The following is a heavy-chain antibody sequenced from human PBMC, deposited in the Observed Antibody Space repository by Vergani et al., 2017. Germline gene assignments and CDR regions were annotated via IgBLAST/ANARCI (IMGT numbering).Heavy chain of an antibody. D-gene: IGHD5/OR15-5a*01. J-gene: IGHJ4*02. Sequence: EVQLVESGGGLVPPGRSLRLSCAASGFSFGDYAMTWVRQAPGKGLEWVAFIRNKAYGETTEYAAAVKGRFTISRDDSKRLAYLQLSGLKTEDTAVYFCSRGRGCSVRYSDYWGQGTLVTVSS. CDR2: IRNKAYGETT. V-gene: IGHV3-49*04. CDR1: GFSFGDYA. CDR3: SRGRGCSVRYSDY.